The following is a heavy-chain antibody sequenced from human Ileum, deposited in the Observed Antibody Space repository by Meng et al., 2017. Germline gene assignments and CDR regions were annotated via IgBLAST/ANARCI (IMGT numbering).Heavy chain of an antibody. D-gene: IGHD1-26*01. V-gene: IGHV4-34*01. CDR2: IDHSGGT. CDR1: VGSFSGYY. Sequence: LPAGGEGRFKPCVTLSRSLRVYVGSFSGYYWSWIPQPPGKGLRWIGEIDHSGGTNYNPSLKNRVTISVDTSNNRFSLKLSSVKAADTALYFCARRVGATPYAYNWLDPWGQGTLVTVSS. J-gene: IGHJ5*02. CDR3: ARRVGATPYAYNWLDP.